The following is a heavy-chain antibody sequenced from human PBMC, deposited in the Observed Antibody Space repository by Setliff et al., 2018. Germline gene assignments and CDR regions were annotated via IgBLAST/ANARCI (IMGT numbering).Heavy chain of an antibody. D-gene: IGHD3-10*01. Sequence: KPSETLSLTCAVSGGSISSGSYYWSWIRQPAGKGLEWVGRLHTSGSTNYNPSLQSRVTISVDMSKNQFSLKLTSVTAADTAVYYCARVDFTMIQGVLGLWGQGTLVTVSS. CDR2: LHTSGST. J-gene: IGHJ1*01. CDR1: GGSISSGSYY. V-gene: IGHV4-61*02. CDR3: ARVDFTMIQGVLGL.